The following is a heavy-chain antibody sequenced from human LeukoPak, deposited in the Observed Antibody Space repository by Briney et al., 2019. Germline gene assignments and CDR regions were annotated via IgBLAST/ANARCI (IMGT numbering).Heavy chain of an antibody. D-gene: IGHD6-13*01. CDR3: AKDLKAAPRGPNSFDY. CDR1: GFTFSNYG. Sequence: GRSLRLSCAVSGFTFSNYGMHWARQAPGKGLEWVAFIRYDGSNKYYADSVKGRFTISRDNSKNTLYLQMNSLRAEDTAVYYCAKDLKAAPRGPNSFDYWGQGTLVTVSS. CDR2: IRYDGSNK. J-gene: IGHJ4*02. V-gene: IGHV3-30*02.